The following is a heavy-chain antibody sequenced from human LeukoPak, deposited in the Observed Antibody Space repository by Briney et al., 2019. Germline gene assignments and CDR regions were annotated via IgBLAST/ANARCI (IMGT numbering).Heavy chain of an antibody. Sequence: PSETPSLTCAVYGGSFRGYYWSWIRQPPGKGLEWIGEINHSGSTNYNPSLKSRVTISVDTSKNQFSLKLSSVTAADTAVYYCASLVNYYYYMDVWGKGTTVTVSS. J-gene: IGHJ6*03. CDR3: ASLVNYYYYMDV. CDR1: GGSFRGYY. D-gene: IGHD2-8*02. CDR2: INHSGST. V-gene: IGHV4-34*01.